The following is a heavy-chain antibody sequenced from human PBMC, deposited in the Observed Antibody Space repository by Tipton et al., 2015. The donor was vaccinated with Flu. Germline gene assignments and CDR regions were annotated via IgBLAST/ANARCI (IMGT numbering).Heavy chain of an antibody. V-gene: IGHV3-7*01. CDR3: ARDSGSYAY. CDR1: GFSLSSYW. J-gene: IGHJ4*02. CDR2: IKQDGGEI. D-gene: IGHD1-26*01. Sequence: SLRLSCAVSGFSLSSYWMSWVRQAPGKGLEWVANIKQDGGEIYYVDSVKGRFTISRDNAKNSLYLQMNSLRAGDTAVYYCARDSGSYAYWGQGTLVTVSS.